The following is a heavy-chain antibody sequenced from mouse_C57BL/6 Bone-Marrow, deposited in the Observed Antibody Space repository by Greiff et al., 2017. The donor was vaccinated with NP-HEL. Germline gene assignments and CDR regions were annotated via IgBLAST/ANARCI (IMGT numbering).Heavy chain of an antibody. CDR3: ARGGDYAHYFGY. V-gene: IGHV1-72*01. CDR2: IDPKSGGT. D-gene: IGHD2-4*01. CDR1: GYTFTSYW. Sequence: QVQLQQPGAELVKPGASVKLSCKASGYTFTSYWMHWVKQRPGRGLEWIGRIDPKSGGTKYNEKFKSKATLTVDKPSTTAYLQLSSLTSEDSEVDYCARGGDYAHYFGYWGQGTTLTVAS. J-gene: IGHJ2*01.